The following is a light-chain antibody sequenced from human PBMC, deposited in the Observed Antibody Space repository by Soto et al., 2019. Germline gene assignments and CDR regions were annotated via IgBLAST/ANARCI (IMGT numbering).Light chain of an antibody. CDR3: QQRSNWPLT. J-gene: IGKJ3*01. CDR2: DAS. Sequence: EIVLTQSPATLSLSPGERATLSCRASQSVSSYLAWYQQKPGQAPRLLIYDASNRATGIPARFSGSGSGTYFTLTISSLEPEDFVVYYCQQRSNWPLTFGPGTKVDIK. V-gene: IGKV3-11*01. CDR1: QSVSSY.